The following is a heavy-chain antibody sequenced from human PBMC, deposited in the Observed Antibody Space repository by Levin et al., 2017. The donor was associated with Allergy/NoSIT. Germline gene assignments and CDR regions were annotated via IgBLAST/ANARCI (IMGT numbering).Heavy chain of an antibody. CDR1: GFTFSNSK. CDR3: LSSGWYPDN. Sequence: PSETLSLTCAASGFTFSNSKMNWVRQAPGKGLEWVSGISTGSNFIYYADSVKGRFTISRDNARESVFLQMNSLRTEDTAVYYCLSSGWYPDNWGQGTLVTVSS. D-gene: IGHD6-19*01. J-gene: IGHJ4*02. V-gene: IGHV3-21*01. CDR2: ISTGSNFI.